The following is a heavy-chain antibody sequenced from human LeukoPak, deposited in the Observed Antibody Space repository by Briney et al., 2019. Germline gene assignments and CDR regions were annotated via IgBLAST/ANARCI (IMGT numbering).Heavy chain of an antibody. D-gene: IGHD3-10*01. CDR3: ARDSAMYYYGSGSYFGD. J-gene: IGHJ4*02. CDR1: GLTLSNYW. CDR2: IKQDGSEK. V-gene: IGHV3-7*01. Sequence: GGSLRLSCTASGLTLSNYWMIWVRQAPGKGLQWVAKIKQDGSEKYYVDPVKGRFTISRDNAKNSLYLQMNSLRAEDTAVYYCARDSAMYYYGSGSYFGDWGQGTLVTVSS.